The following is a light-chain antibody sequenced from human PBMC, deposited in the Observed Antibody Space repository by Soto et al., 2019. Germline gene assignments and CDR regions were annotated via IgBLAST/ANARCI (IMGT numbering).Light chain of an antibody. CDR2: QVS. CDR3: MQGTHWPIT. V-gene: IGKV2-30*01. Sequence: LVMTQSPLSLPVTLGQPASISCWSSRGLVYRDGNIYLNWFQQRPGQSPRRLIYQVSNRDSGVPDRFSGSGSGTDFALKISRVEAEDVGVYYCMQGTHWPITFGQGTRLEIK. CDR1: RGLVYRDGNIY. J-gene: IGKJ5*01.